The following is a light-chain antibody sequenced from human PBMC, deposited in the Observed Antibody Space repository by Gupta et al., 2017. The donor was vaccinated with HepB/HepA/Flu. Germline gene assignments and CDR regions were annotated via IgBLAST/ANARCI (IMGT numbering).Light chain of an antibody. V-gene: IGKV1-39*01. Sequence: DIQMTQSPSSLSASVGDRVTITCRASQSISRYLNWYQQKPGKAHNLLIYTTSSLQSGVASRFSGSGSGTDFTLTISSLQPEDFATYFCQQSYSTPWTFGQGTKVEIK. CDR3: QQSYSTPWT. CDR2: TTS. CDR1: QSISRY. J-gene: IGKJ1*01.